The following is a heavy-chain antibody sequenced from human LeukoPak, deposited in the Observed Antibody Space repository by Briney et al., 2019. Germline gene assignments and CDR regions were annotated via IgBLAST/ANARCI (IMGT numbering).Heavy chain of an antibody. CDR3: ARVPSSGWYIDY. V-gene: IGHV3-7*01. CDR1: GFTFSSYW. J-gene: IGHJ4*02. Sequence: PGGSLRLACAASGFTFSSYWMSSVRHAPGKGLEWVANIKQDGSEKYYVDSVKGRFTISRDNAKNSLYLQMNSLRAEDTAVYYCARVPSSGWYIDYWGQGTLVTVSS. D-gene: IGHD6-19*01. CDR2: IKQDGSEK.